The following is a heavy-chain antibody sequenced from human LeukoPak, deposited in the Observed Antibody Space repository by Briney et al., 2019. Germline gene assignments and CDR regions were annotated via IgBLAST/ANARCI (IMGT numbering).Heavy chain of an antibody. V-gene: IGHV3-43D*03. CDR1: GFTFDDYA. J-gene: IGHJ3*02. CDR2: ISWDGGTT. CDR3: AKRGDLSGYWGAFDI. Sequence: GGSLRLSCAASGFTFDDYAMHWVRQAPGKGLEWVSLISWDGGTTYYANSVKGRFTISRDNSKNSLYLQMNSLRAEDTALYYCAKRGDLSGYWGAFDIRGQGTMVTVSA. D-gene: IGHD3-22*01.